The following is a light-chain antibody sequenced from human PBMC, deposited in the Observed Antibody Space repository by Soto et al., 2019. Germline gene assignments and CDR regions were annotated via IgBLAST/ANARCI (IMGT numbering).Light chain of an antibody. J-gene: IGKJ2*01. CDR3: QQYDSDSST. CDR2: EAS. Sequence: DIQMTQSPSTLSASVGDRVTITCRASQSINNWLAWYQQKPGKAPKLLIYEASSLLSGVPSRFSGSGSGTEFTLTISSPQPDDFADYYYQQYDSDSSTFGQATKLDI. V-gene: IGKV1-5*03. CDR1: QSINNW.